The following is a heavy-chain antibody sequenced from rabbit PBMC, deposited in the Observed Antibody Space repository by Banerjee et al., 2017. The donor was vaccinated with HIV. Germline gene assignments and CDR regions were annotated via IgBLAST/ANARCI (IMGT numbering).Heavy chain of an antibody. Sequence: QSLEESGGDLVKPEGSLTLTCTASGFDLSSICYMCWVRQAPGKGLEWIACIYAGSSGSTWYASWAKGRFTVSKTSSTTVTLQMTSLTAADTATYFCARDLAGVIGWNFGLWGQGTLVTVS. V-gene: IGHV1S40*01. J-gene: IGHJ3*01. CDR1: GFDLSSICY. CDR2: IYAGSSGST. D-gene: IGHD4-1*01. CDR3: ARDLAGVIGWNFGL.